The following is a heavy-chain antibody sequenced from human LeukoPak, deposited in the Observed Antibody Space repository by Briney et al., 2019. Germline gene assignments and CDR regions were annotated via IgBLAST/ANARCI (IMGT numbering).Heavy chain of an antibody. CDR2: ISYDGSNK. J-gene: IGHJ4*02. V-gene: IGHV3-30*03. CDR3: ARADTAMAMRLDY. Sequence: GRSLRLSCGASGITFSSYGMHWVRQAPGKGLEWVASISYDGSNKYYADSVKGRFTISRDNSKNTLFLQMNSLRAEDTAVYYCARADTAMAMRLDYWGQGTLVTVSS. CDR1: GITFSSYG. D-gene: IGHD5-18*01.